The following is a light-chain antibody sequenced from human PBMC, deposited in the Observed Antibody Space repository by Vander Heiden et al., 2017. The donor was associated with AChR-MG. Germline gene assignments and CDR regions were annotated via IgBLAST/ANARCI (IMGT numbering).Light chain of an antibody. V-gene: IGKV3-20*01. CDR2: GAS. Sequence: EIVLTQSPGTLSLSPGERASLSCRATQSPRSSYLAWYQQKPGQAPRLLIYGASIRATGIPDRFSGSGSGTDFTLSISRLEPEDFAVYYCQQYGGSPPSTFGQGTKVEIK. J-gene: IGKJ1*01. CDR3: QQYGGSPPST. CDR1: QSPRSSY.